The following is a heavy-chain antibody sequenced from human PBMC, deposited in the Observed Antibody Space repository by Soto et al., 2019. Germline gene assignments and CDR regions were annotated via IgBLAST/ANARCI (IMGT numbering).Heavy chain of an antibody. CDR1: GYAFTSHT. Sequence: QVHLVQSGAEVKEPGASVRISCEASGYAFTSHTIHWARQAPGQGLEWMGWIFISHGSPRYAPQFQGRISFGRDTSATTCYMELTGRTFEGTGVYYGAREPEDGVPGDYWGQGTLVVVSS. V-gene: IGHV1-3*04. J-gene: IGHJ4*02. D-gene: IGHD2-8*01. CDR2: IFISHGSP. CDR3: AREPEDGVPGDY.